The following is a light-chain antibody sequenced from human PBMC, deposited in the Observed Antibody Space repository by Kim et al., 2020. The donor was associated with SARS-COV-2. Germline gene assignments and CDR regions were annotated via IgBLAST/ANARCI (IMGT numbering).Light chain of an antibody. J-gene: IGLJ3*02. CDR2: DVT. CDR3: SSYAGNYIRV. CDR1: SSDSGGSDY. Sequence: GQSVTFSCTRTSSDSGGSDYVSWYQQYPGKAPNPLISDVTERPSGVPDRFSASKSGNTASLTISGLQAEDEADYYCSSYAGNYIRVFGGGTQLTVL. V-gene: IGLV2-11*03.